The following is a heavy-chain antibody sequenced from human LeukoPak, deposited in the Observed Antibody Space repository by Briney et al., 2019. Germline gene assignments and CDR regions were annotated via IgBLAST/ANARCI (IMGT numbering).Heavy chain of an antibody. CDR1: GGSISSYY. CDR3: ASRPGYCSGGSCYSPWYFDL. D-gene: IGHD2-15*01. Sequence: PSETLSLTCTVSGGSISSYYWSWIRQPPGKGLEWIGYIYTSGSTNYNPSLKSRVTISVDTSKNQFSLKLNSVTAADTAVYYCASRPGYCSGGSCYSPWYFDLWGRGTLVTVSS. V-gene: IGHV4-4*09. CDR2: IYTSGST. J-gene: IGHJ2*01.